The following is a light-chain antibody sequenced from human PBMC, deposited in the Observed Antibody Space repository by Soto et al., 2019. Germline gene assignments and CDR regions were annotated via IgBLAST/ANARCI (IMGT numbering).Light chain of an antibody. CDR1: QNIGSW. CDR3: QQYSPYSART. V-gene: IGKV1-5*03. Sequence: DIQMTQSPSTLSASVGDRVTVTCRASQNIGSWVAWYQQKPGKAPNLLIYKASTLENGVQSRFSGTGSGTEFTLTISSLQPDDFATYYCQQYSPYSARTFGQGTKVEVK. J-gene: IGKJ1*01. CDR2: KAS.